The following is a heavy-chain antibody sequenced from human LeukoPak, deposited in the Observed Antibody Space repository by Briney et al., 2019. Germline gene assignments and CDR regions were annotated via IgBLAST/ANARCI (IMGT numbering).Heavy chain of an antibody. V-gene: IGHV3-43D*03. CDR3: AKAPVTTCSGAYCYPFDY. CDR1: GFTFDDYA. CDR2: ISWDGGST. D-gene: IGHD2-15*01. J-gene: IGHJ4*02. Sequence: GGSLRLSCAASGFTFDDYAMHWVRQAPGKGLEWVSLISWDGGSTYYADSVKGRFTISRDGSKNTLYLQMNSLRAEDAAVYYCAKAPVTTCSGAYCYPFDYWGQGTLVTVSS.